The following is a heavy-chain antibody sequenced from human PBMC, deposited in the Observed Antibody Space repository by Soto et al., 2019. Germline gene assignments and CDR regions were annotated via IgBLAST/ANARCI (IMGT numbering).Heavy chain of an antibody. J-gene: IGHJ4*02. CDR2: INHSGST. CDR1: GGSFSGYY. D-gene: IGHD3-10*01. CDR3: ARVTADTMVRGVIGLERGYSGYDPPYFDY. Sequence: QVQLQQWGAGLLKPSETLSLTCAVYGGSFSGYYWSWIRQPPGKGLEWIGEINHSGSTNYNPSLKSRVTISVDTSKNQFSLKLSSVTAADTAVYYCARVTADTMVRGVIGLERGYSGYDPPYFDYWGQGTLVTVSS. V-gene: IGHV4-34*01.